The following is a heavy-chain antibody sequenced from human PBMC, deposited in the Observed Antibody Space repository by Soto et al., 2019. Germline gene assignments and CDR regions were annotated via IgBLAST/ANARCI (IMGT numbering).Heavy chain of an antibody. CDR3: AKDLVRATMIVVVLTCFDY. J-gene: IGHJ4*02. D-gene: IGHD3-22*01. Sequence: GGSLRLSCAASGFTFSSYAMSCVRQAPGKGLEWVSAISGSGGSTYYADSVKGRFTISRDNSKNTLYLQMNSLRAEDTAVYYCAKDLVRATMIVVVLTCFDYWGQGTLVTVSS. CDR2: ISGSGGST. CDR1: GFTFSSYA. V-gene: IGHV3-23*01.